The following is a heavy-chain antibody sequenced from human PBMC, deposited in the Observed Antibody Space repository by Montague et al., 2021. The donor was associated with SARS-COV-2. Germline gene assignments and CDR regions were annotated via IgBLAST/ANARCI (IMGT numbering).Heavy chain of an antibody. CDR1: GDSVSTNSGT. V-gene: IGHV6-1*01. D-gene: IGHD2-15*01. CDR2: TYYRSEWYS. CDR3: SRAERGSCGDGNCYQYFFNY. Sequence: CAISGDSVSTNSGTWNWVRLSPSRGLEWLWRTYYRSEWYSDYSVSVKSRISINPDTSKNQFSLQLNSVTPEDTAVYYCSRAERGSCGDGNCYQYFFNYWGQGTLVTVS. J-gene: IGHJ4*02.